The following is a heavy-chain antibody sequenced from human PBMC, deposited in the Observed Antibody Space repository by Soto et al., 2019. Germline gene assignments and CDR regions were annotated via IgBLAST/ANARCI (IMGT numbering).Heavy chain of an antibody. J-gene: IGHJ3*02. CDR1: GFTFSSYG. CDR3: ARDSRGLHLGGGHAFDI. D-gene: IGHD3-16*01. Sequence: QVQLVESGGGVVQPGRSLRLSCAASGFTFSSYGMHWVRQAPGKGLEWVAVIWYDGSNKYYADSVKGRFTISRDNSKNTLYLQMNSLRAEDTAVYYCARDSRGLHLGGGHAFDIWGQGTMVTVSS. V-gene: IGHV3-33*01. CDR2: IWYDGSNK.